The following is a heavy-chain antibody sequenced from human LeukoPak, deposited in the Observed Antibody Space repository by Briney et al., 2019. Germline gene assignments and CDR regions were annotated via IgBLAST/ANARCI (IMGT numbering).Heavy chain of an antibody. CDR2: IYPGDSDT. J-gene: IGHJ4*02. CDR3: ARRLSGYYADY. V-gene: IGHV5-51*01. Sequence: RGESLKISCKGSGYSFTTYWIGWVRQMPGKGLEWMGIIYPGDSDTRYSPSFQGQITISADKSISTAYLQWSSLKASDTVMYYCARRLSGYYADYWGQGTLVTVSS. CDR1: GYSFTTYW. D-gene: IGHD3-22*01.